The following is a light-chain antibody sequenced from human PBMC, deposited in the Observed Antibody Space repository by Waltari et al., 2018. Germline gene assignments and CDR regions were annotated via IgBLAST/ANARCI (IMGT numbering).Light chain of an antibody. CDR1: QGLTRGQ. CDR3: HQYDASPFT. Sequence: EIGLRQSPGTLSLSPGQAATLAGGASQGLTRGQLAWYEQRRGQSPRLLSYGGSTRATDIPDRFSATESGADFTLTISRLEPEDVAVYYCHQYDASPFTFGPGTRVDV. CDR2: GGS. J-gene: IGKJ3*01. V-gene: IGKV3-20*01.